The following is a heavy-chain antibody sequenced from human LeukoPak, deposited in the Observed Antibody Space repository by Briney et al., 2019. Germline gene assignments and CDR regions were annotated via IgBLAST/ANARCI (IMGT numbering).Heavy chain of an antibody. Sequence: GGSLRLSCTVSGFTVSSNSMSWVRQAPGKGLEWVSFIYSDNTHYSDSVKGRFTISRDNSKNTLYLQMNSLRAEDTAVYYCARDYLGSGYYAFDIWGQGTMVTVSS. CDR1: GFTVSSNS. CDR3: ARDYLGSGYYAFDI. J-gene: IGHJ3*02. CDR2: IYSDNT. D-gene: IGHD1-26*01. V-gene: IGHV3-66*03.